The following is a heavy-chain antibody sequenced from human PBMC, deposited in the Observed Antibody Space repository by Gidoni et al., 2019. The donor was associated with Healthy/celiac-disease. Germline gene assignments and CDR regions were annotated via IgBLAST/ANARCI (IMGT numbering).Heavy chain of an antibody. CDR1: GGSFSGYY. CDR3: ARGRRGYDFWSGPMTVIRFDP. Sequence: QVQLQQWGAGLLKPSETLSLTCAVYGGSFSGYYWSWIRQPPGKGLEWTGEINHSGSTNYNPSLKSRVTISVDTSKNQFSLKLSSVTAADTAVYYCARGRRGYDFWSGPMTVIRFDPWGQGTLVTVSS. V-gene: IGHV4-34*01. D-gene: IGHD3-3*01. CDR2: INHSGST. J-gene: IGHJ5*02.